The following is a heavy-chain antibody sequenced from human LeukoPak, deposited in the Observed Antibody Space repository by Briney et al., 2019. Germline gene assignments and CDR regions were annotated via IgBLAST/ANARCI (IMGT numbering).Heavy chain of an antibody. V-gene: IGHV3-7*01. CDR2: INQDGSGE. Sequence: GGSLRLSCAASGFTFSNYWMSWVRQTPGKGLEWEANINQDGSGEYYVDSVKGRFSISRDNAKNSLFLQMNSLTAEDTAVYYCARAATAGTVDYWGQGTLVTVSS. CDR3: ARAATAGTVDY. D-gene: IGHD2-21*02. CDR1: GFTFSNYW. J-gene: IGHJ4*02.